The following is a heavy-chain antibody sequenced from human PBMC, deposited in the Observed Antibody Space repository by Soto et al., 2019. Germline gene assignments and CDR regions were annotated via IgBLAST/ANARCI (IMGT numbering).Heavy chain of an antibody. Sequence: GSLRLSCAGSGFTFSSYAMSWGPQAAGKGLEWVSAISGCGASSYYADHVKGRFTISRDNSKNTLYLQMKSLRAADTDVYYCAKVWSSSWYYFDFWGQGTLVTVSS. CDR2: ISGCGASS. CDR1: GFTFSSYA. V-gene: IGHV3-23*01. CDR3: AKVWSSSWYYFDF. J-gene: IGHJ4*02. D-gene: IGHD6-13*01.